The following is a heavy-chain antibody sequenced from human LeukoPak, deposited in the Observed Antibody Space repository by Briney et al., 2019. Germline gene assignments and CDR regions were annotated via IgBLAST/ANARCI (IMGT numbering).Heavy chain of an antibody. CDR2: TTPTIGTA. D-gene: IGHD3-22*01. Sequence: SVKLSGNASEPTFSSYATSWCPRSAGHGVKGWGATTPTIGTANYAQKFQERVTITTDESTSTAYMELSSLRSEDTAVYYCARLKYYYDSSAYFSWFDPWGQGTLVTVSS. V-gene: IGHV1-69*05. CDR1: EPTFSSYA. J-gene: IGHJ5*02. CDR3: ARLKYYYDSSAYFSWFDP.